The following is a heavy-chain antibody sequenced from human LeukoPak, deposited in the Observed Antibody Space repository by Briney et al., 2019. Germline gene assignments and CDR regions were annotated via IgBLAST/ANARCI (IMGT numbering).Heavy chain of an antibody. CDR1: GGSISTSY. CDR3: ARLIAEVGGGTNYFDN. D-gene: IGHD6-13*01. Sequence: SETLSLTCTVSGGSISTSYWSWIRQPAGKGLEWIGRVYISGDTKHNPSLKSRVTMSLDASKNQFSLWLRSVTAADTAVYYCARLIAEVGGGTNYFDNWGQGTLVTVSS. CDR2: VYISGDT. V-gene: IGHV4-4*07. J-gene: IGHJ4*02.